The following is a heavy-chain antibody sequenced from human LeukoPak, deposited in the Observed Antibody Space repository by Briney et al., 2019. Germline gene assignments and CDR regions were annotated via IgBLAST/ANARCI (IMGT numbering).Heavy chain of an antibody. CDR1: GYTLTELS. D-gene: IGHD4-17*01. CDR3: ATADYGGNSPYFDY. J-gene: IGHJ4*02. V-gene: IGHV1-24*01. Sequence: AASVKVSCTVSGYTLTELSMHWVRQAPGKGLEWMGGFDPEDGETIYAQKFQGRVTMTEDTSTDTAYMELSSLRSEDTAVYYCATADYGGNSPYFDYWGQGTLVTVSS. CDR2: FDPEDGET.